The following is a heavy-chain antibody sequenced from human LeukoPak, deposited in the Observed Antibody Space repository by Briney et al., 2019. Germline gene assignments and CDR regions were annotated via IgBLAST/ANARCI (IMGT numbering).Heavy chain of an antibody. J-gene: IGHJ4*02. CDR2: IWYDGSNK. V-gene: IGHV3-33*01. Sequence: PGGSLRLSCAASGFTFSSYGMHWVRQAPGKGLEWVAVIWYDGSNKYYADSVKGRFTISRDNSKNTLYLQMNSLRADDTAVYYCARDRTARIQGGYFDYWGQGALVTVSS. CDR3: ARDRTARIQGGYFDY. D-gene: IGHD1-26*01. CDR1: GFTFSSYG.